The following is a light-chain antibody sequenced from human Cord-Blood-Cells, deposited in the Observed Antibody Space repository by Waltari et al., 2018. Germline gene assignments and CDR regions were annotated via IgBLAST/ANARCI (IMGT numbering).Light chain of an antibody. Sequence: QSALTQPASVSGSPGQSITISCTGTSSDVGGFNYVPWYQQHPGKSPKLMIYDVSNRPPGISNRFSCSKSGKTASLTISGLQAEDEADYYCSSYTSSSTLVVFGGGTKLTVL. V-gene: IGLV2-14*01. J-gene: IGLJ2*01. CDR3: SSYTSSSTLVV. CDR2: DVS. CDR1: SSDVGGFNY.